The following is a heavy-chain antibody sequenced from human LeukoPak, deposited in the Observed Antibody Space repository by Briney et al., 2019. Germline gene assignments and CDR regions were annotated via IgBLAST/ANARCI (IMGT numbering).Heavy chain of an antibody. D-gene: IGHD4-11*01. Sequence: GGSLRLSCAASGFTFSSYGMHWVRQAPGKGLEWVAVIWYDGSNKYYADSVKGRFTISRDNSKNTLYLQMNSLRAEDTAVYYCARPADYSNYYYFDYWGQGNLVTVSS. CDR1: GFTFSSYG. J-gene: IGHJ4*02. V-gene: IGHV3-33*01. CDR2: IWYDGSNK. CDR3: ARPADYSNYYYFDY.